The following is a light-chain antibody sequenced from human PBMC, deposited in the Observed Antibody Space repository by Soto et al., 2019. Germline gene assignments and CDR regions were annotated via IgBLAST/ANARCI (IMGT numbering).Light chain of an antibody. J-gene: IGLJ1*01. CDR2: SNN. CDR1: SSNIGSNT. Sequence: QSVLTQPPSASGTPGQRVTISCSGSSSNIGSNTANWYQQLPGTAPKLLIYSNNQRPSGVPDRFSGSKSGTSASLAISGLQSEDEADYYCAAWDDSLNGSNYVFGTGTKVTVL. V-gene: IGLV1-44*01. CDR3: AAWDDSLNGSNYV.